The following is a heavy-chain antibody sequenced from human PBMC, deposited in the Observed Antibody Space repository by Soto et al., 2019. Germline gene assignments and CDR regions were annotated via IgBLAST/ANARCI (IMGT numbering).Heavy chain of an antibody. CDR2: IYYSGST. Sequence: PSETLSLTCTVSGGSISSGGYYWSWILHHPGKGLEWIGHIYYSGSTYYNPSLKSRVTISVDTSKNQFSLKLSSVTAADTAVYYCASIHRITIFGVDNHYGTEIWGQKTTVTSSS. V-gene: IGHV4-31*03. CDR1: GGSISSGGYY. D-gene: IGHD3-3*01. CDR3: ASIHRITIFGVDNHYGTEI. J-gene: IGHJ6*02.